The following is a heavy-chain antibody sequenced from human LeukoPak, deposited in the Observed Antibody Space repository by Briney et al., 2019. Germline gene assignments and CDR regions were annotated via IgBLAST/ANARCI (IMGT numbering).Heavy chain of an antibody. CDR1: GGSISSSNW. J-gene: IGHJ4*02. CDR3: ATRRGYCSGGNCNYYFDY. D-gene: IGHD2-15*01. CDR2: IYHSGST. Sequence: SETLSLTCAVSGGSISSSNWWSWVRQPPGKGLEWIGEIYHSGSTNCNPSLKSRVTISVDKSKNQFSLKLSSVTAADTAVYYCATRRGYCSGGNCNYYFDYWGQGTLVTVSS. V-gene: IGHV4-4*02.